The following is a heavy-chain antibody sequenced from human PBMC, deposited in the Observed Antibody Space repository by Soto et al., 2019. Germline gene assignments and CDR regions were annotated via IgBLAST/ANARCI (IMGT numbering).Heavy chain of an antibody. CDR1: GASLSGYY. J-gene: IGHJ5*01. Sequence: PSETLSLTCTVSGASLSGYYWSWIRRPPGKGLEWIGYIYYSGSTNYNPSLKSRVTISIDRSKNQVSLNLSSVTAADTAVYFCAREDPGFDYGHGCFDSWGQGTLVTVS. V-gene: IGHV4-59*01. CDR3: AREDPGFDYGHGCFDS. D-gene: IGHD3-10*01. CDR2: IYYSGST.